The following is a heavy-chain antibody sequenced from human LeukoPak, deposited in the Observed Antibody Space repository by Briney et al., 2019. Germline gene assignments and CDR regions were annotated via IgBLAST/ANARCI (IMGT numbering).Heavy chain of an antibody. CDR2: ISSGGATT. J-gene: IGHJ4*02. Sequence: GGSLTLSCVASGFTFSSHAMGWVCQAPGKGLEWVSTISSGGATTGYADSVKGRFTISRDNSKNTPCLQMNSLRAEDTAVYYCAKGGSNWSRFDSWGQGALVTVSS. CDR1: GFTFSSHA. D-gene: IGHD6-13*01. V-gene: IGHV3-23*01. CDR3: AKGGSNWSRFDS.